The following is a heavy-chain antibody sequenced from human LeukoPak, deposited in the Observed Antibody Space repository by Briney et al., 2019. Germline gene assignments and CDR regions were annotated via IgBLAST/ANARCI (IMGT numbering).Heavy chain of an antibody. J-gene: IGHJ6*02. V-gene: IGHV3-7*01. CDR2: XGSEK. Sequence: XGSEKYYVDSVKGRFTISRDNAKNSLYLQMNSLRAEDTAVYYCARVGRISSWYTRIYYYYGMDVWGQGTTVTVSS. CDR3: ARVGRISSWYTRIYYYYGMDV. D-gene: IGHD6-13*01.